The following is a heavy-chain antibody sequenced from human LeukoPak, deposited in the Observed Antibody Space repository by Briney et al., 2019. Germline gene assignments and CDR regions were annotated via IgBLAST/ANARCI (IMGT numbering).Heavy chain of an antibody. D-gene: IGHD3-16*01. Sequence: GGSLRLSCAASGFTFSDYYMSWIRQAPGKGLKWVSYISSSGSTIYYADSVKGRFTISRDNAKNSLYLQMNSLRAEDTAVYYCAIRREGNMAWGDGMDVWGQGTTVTVSS. CDR2: ISSSGSTI. CDR3: AIRREGNMAWGDGMDV. J-gene: IGHJ6*02. CDR1: GFTFSDYY. V-gene: IGHV3-11*01.